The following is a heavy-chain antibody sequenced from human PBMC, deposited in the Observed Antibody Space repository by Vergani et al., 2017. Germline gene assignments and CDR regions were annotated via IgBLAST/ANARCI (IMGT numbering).Heavy chain of an antibody. V-gene: IGHV4-61*08. D-gene: IGHD3-9*01. J-gene: IGHJ4*02. Sequence: QVQLQESCPGLVKPSETLSLTCTVSGGSISSGGYYWSWIRQHPGKGLEWIGYIYYSGSTNDNPSLKSRVTISVDTSKNQFSLKLSSVTAADTAVYYCARGGYDILTADYWGQGTLVTVSS. CDR3: ARGGYDILTADY. CDR1: GGSISSGGYY. CDR2: IYYSGST.